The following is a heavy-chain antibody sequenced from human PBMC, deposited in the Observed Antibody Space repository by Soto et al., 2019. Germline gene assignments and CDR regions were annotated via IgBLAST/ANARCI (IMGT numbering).Heavy chain of an antibody. D-gene: IGHD6-19*01. CDR2: INPNSGGT. J-gene: IGHJ4*02. CDR1: GYTFTGYY. Sequence: ASVKVSCKASGYTFTGYYMHWVRQAPGQGLEWMGWINPNSGGTNYAQKFQGRVTMTRDTSISTAYMELSRLRSDDTAVYYCARTAGYSSGWYFGSEYYFDYWGQGTLATVSS. CDR3: ARTAGYSSGWYFGSEYYFDY. V-gene: IGHV1-2*02.